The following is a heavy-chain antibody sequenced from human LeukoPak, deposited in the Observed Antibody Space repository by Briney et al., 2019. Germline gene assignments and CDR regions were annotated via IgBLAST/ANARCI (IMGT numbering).Heavy chain of an antibody. CDR3: ARATRSSNSGD. D-gene: IGHD4-23*01. Sequence: GGSLRLSCAASGFTFSSFGMHWVRQAPGKGLEWVANIKEDGSETQCVDSVKGRFTISRDNAKSSLYLQMNSLRAEDTAVYYCARATRSSNSGDWGQGTLVIVSS. CDR1: GFTFSSFG. V-gene: IGHV3-7*01. J-gene: IGHJ4*02. CDR2: IKEDGSET.